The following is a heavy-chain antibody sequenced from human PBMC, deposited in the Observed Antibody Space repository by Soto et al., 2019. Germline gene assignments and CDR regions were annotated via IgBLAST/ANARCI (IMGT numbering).Heavy chain of an antibody. Sequence: QEHLVQSGAEMKKPGASVKVSCKASGYTFTAYFLHWFRQAPGQGPEWMGWINPNSGDTNYAQNFQGRVTMTRDTSIDTVYMELSRLKSDDTTVYYCARGPNHGAFDYWGQGTLVTVSS. CDR2: INPNSGDT. V-gene: IGHV1-2*02. CDR1: GYTFTAYF. J-gene: IGHJ4*02. CDR3: ARGPNHGAFDY. D-gene: IGHD2-8*01.